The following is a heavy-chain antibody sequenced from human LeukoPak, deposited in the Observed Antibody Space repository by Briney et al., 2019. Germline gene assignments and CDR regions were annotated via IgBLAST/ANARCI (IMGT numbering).Heavy chain of an antibody. J-gene: IGHJ4*02. D-gene: IGHD2-2*01. CDR1: GVSISSYY. CDR2: IHYSGRA. V-gene: IGHV4-59*01. Sequence: SETLSLTCTVSGVSISSYYWIWIRQPPGKGLEWIGDIHYSGRANYNPSLKSRVTTSLDTSKNQISLKLNSVTAADTAVYYCARPQTMGSSSPLGYWGQGTLVTVSS. CDR3: ARPQTMGSSSPLGY.